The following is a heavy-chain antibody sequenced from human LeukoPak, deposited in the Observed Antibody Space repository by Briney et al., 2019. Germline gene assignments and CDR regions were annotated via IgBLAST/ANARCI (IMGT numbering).Heavy chain of an antibody. CDR2: INHSGST. CDR1: GGSFSGYY. V-gene: IGHV4-34*01. J-gene: IGHJ4*02. D-gene: IGHD5-18*01. CDR3: ARAPGRVGYSYGYGGALYFDY. Sequence: PSETLSLTCAVYGGSFSGYYWSWIRQPPGKGLEWIGEINHSGSTNYNPSLKSRVTISVGTYKNQFPLKLSSVTAADTAVYYCARAPGRVGYSYGYGGALYFDYWGQGTLVTVSS.